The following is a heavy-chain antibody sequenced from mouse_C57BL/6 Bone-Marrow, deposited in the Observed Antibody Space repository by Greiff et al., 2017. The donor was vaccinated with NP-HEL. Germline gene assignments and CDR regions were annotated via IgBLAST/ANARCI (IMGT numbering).Heavy chain of an antibody. V-gene: IGHV1-76*01. Sequence: QVHVKQSGAELVRPGASVKLSCKASGFTFTDYYINWVKQRPGQGLEWIARIYPGSGNTYYNEKFKGKATLTAEKSSSTAYMQLSSLTSEDSAVYFCATYYYGSSYGWFAYWGQGTLVTVSA. J-gene: IGHJ3*01. CDR2: IYPGSGNT. D-gene: IGHD1-1*01. CDR3: ATYYYGSSYGWFAY. CDR1: GFTFTDYY.